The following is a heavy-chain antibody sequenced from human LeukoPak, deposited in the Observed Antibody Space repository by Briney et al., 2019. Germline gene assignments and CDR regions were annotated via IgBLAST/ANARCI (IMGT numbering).Heavy chain of an antibody. CDR1: GFTFSSYS. CDR3: ARDRRAVALHWRGYYMDV. J-gene: IGHJ6*03. Sequence: GGSLRLSCAASGFTFSSYSMNWVRQAPGKGLEWVSSISSSRSYIYADSVKGRFTISRDNAKNSLYLQMNSLRAEDTAVYYCARDRRAVALHWRGYYMDVWGKGTTVTVSS. CDR2: ISSSRSYI. D-gene: IGHD6-19*01. V-gene: IGHV3-21*01.